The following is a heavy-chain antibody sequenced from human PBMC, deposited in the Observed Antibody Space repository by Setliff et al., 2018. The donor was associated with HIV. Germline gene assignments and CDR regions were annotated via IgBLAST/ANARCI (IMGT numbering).Heavy chain of an antibody. CDR1: GYTLSNY. J-gene: IGHJ3*02. V-gene: IGHV1-46*01. CDR3: ARDAYSSGWYGFYLAHDAFDI. CDR2: INPSGEST. D-gene: IGHD6-19*01. Sequence: ASVKVSCKASGYTLSNYMHWVRQAPGQGLEWMGIINPSGESTTYAQRFQGRVTMTTDRSTSTVYMELSSLRSEDTAVYYCARDAYSSGWYGFYLAHDAFDIWGQGTMVTVSS.